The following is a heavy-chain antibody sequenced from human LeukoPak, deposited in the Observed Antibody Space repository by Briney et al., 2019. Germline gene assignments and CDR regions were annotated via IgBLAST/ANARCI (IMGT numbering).Heavy chain of an antibody. D-gene: IGHD2-2*02. CDR1: GFTFSSYA. CDR2: ISYDGSNK. Sequence: GRSLRLSCAASGFTFSSYAMHWVRQAPGKGLEWVAVISYDGSNKYYADSVKGRFTISRDNSKNTLYLQMNSLRAEDTAVYYCARGVDWCSSTRCYTDPFGYWGQGTLVTVSS. J-gene: IGHJ4*02. V-gene: IGHV3-30-3*01. CDR3: ARGVDWCSSTRCYTDPFGY.